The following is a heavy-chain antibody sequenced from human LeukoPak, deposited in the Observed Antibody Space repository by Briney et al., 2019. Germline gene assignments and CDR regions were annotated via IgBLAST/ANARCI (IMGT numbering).Heavy chain of an antibody. CDR3: AGSIAVAGTADY. J-gene: IGHJ4*02. D-gene: IGHD6-19*01. Sequence: SGTLSLTCAVSGGSISSSNWWSWVRQHPGKGLEWIGYIYYSGSTYYNPSLKSRVTISVDTSKNQFSLKLSSVTAADTAVYYCAGSIAVAGTADYWGQGTLVTVSS. CDR2: IYYSGST. CDR1: GGSISSSNW. V-gene: IGHV4-4*02.